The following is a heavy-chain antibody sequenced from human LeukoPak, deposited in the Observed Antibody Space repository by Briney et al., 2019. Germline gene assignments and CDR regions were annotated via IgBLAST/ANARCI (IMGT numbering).Heavy chain of an antibody. CDR1: GGTFSSYA. D-gene: IGHD6-19*01. V-gene: IGHV1-69*05. J-gene: IGHJ5*02. CDR2: IIPIFGTA. CDR3: ARERGIAVAPNWFDP. Sequence: SVKVSCKASGGTFSSYAISWVRQAPGQGLEWMGGIIPIFGTANYAQKFQGRVTITTDESMSTAYMELSSLRSEDTAVYYCARERGIAVAPNWFDPWGQGTLVTVSS.